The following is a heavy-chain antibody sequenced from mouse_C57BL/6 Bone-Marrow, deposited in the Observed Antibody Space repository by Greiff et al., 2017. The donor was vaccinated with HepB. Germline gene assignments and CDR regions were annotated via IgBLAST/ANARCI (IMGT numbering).Heavy chain of an antibody. Sequence: EVQGVESVAELVRPGASVKLSCTASGFNIKNTYMHWVKQRPEQGLEWIGRIDPANGNTKYAPKFQGKATITADTTSNAAYLQLSSLPSEDTAIYYCARRGYYGSSPDCWGQGTTLTVSS. CDR3: ARRGYYGSSPDC. CDR1: GFNIKNTY. V-gene: IGHV14-3*01. CDR2: IDPANGNT. D-gene: IGHD1-1*01. J-gene: IGHJ2*01.